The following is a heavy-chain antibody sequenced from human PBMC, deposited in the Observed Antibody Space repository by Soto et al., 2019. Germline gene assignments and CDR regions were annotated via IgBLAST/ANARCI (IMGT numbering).Heavy chain of an antibody. Sequence: SGGSLRLSCSASGITFSIVSMHWVRQSPGKGLGYVSHMSSDGGRIYYADSVKGRFTISRDNSKNMLYLQMSSLRPDDSAVYYCVKSRGGANYDFSDWGQGTQVTVSS. CDR1: GITFSIVS. CDR2: MSSDGGRI. J-gene: IGHJ4*02. D-gene: IGHD3-3*01. V-gene: IGHV3-64D*06. CDR3: VKSRGGANYDFSD.